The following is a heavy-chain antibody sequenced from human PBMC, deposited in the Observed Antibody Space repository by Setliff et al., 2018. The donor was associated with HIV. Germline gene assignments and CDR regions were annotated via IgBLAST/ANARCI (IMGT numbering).Heavy chain of an antibody. CDR3: AAWGPRYSYAPYFFDS. V-gene: IGHV4-34*01. D-gene: IGHD5-18*01. CDR2: VNHGGST. Sequence: SETLSLTCAVSGYSISSGYYWSWIRQPPGKGLEWIGEVNHGGSTNYSPSLKSRVTISVDASRNQFSLRLSSVTAADTAVYYCAAWGPRYSYAPYFFDSWGQGTLVTVSS. J-gene: IGHJ4*02. CDR1: GYSISSGYY.